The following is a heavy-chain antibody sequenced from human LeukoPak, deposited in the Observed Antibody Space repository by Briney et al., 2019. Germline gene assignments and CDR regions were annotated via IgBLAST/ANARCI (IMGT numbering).Heavy chain of an antibody. J-gene: IGHJ6*02. CDR3: AKSSSYYSYGMDV. Sequence: SETLSLTCAVSGGSLSGYYWSWIRQPPGKGLKWIGEIDHSGSTYYNPSLKSRVTISVDTSKNQFSLNLSSVTAAGTAMYYCAKSSSYYSYGMDVWGQGTTVTVSS. V-gene: IGHV4-34*01. CDR1: GGSLSGYY. CDR2: IDHSGST.